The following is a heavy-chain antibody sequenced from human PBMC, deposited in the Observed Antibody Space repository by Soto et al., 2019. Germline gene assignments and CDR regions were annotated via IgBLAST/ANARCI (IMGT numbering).Heavy chain of an antibody. Sequence: SETLSLTCAVSGGSISSGGYSWSWIRQPPGKGLEWIGYIYHSGSTYYNPSLKSRVTISVDRSKNQFSLKLSSVTAADTAVYYCAREGMIVENWFDPWGQGTLVTVSS. CDR1: GGSISSGGYS. CDR2: IYHSGST. J-gene: IGHJ5*02. V-gene: IGHV4-30-2*01. CDR3: AREGMIVENWFDP. D-gene: IGHD3-22*01.